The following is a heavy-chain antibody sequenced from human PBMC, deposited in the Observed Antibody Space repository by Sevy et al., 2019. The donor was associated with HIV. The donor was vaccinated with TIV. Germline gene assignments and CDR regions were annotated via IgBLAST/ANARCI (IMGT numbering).Heavy chain of an antibody. CDR1: GFTFSSYW. J-gene: IGHJ4*02. Sequence: GGSLRLSCVASGFTFSSYWVSWVRQAPGKGLEWVATMKEDGSEKSYVDSVKGRFTISRDNAKNSLYLQMNSLRVDDTALYYCVREGLGGFSYSLDCWGQGTLVTVSS. V-gene: IGHV3-7*01. CDR3: VREGLGGFSYSLDC. CDR2: MKEDGSEK. D-gene: IGHD5-18*01.